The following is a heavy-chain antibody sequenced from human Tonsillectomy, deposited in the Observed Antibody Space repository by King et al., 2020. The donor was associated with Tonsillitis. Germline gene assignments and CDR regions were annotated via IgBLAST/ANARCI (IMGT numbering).Heavy chain of an antibody. CDR2: IYDSGAT. J-gene: IGHJ4*02. CDR1: GDSISSGGYY. V-gene: IGHV4-31*03. D-gene: IGHD4-23*01. Sequence: QLQESGPGLVKPSQTLSLTCTVSGDSISSGGYYWSWIRQHPGKGLEWIGDIYDSGATDYNPSLKSRVTISADTAKVQFSLQLSSVTAADTAGYYCAGGVDYGGHEFDYWGQGTLVTVSS. CDR3: AGGVDYGGHEFDY.